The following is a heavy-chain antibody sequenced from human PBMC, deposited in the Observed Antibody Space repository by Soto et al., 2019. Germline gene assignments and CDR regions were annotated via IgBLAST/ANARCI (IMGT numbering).Heavy chain of an antibody. CDR2: ISSSSSYI. Sequence: GGSLRLSCAASGFTFSSYSMNWVRQAPGKGLEWVSSISSSSSYIYYADSVKGRFTISRGNAKNSLYLQMNSLRAEDTAVYYCARLYSSSWYDGDWFDPWGQGTLVTVSS. CDR1: GFTFSSYS. V-gene: IGHV3-21*01. J-gene: IGHJ5*02. CDR3: ARLYSSSWYDGDWFDP. D-gene: IGHD6-13*01.